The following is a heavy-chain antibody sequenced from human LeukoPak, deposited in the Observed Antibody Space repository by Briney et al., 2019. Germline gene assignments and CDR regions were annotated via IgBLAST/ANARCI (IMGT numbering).Heavy chain of an antibody. D-gene: IGHD3-10*01. Sequence: GGSLRLSCAASGFTFSSYGMHWVRQAPGKGLEWVAFIRYDGSNKYYADSVKGRFTISRDNSKNTLYLQMNSLRAEDTAVYYCAKPHWVGGLSRWFDPWGQGTLVTVSS. CDR1: GFTFSSYG. CDR3: AKPHWVGGLSRWFDP. CDR2: IRYDGSNK. V-gene: IGHV3-30*02. J-gene: IGHJ5*02.